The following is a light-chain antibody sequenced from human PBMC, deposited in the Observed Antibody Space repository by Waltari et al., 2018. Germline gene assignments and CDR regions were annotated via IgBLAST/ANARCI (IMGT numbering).Light chain of an antibody. CDR2: AVS. V-gene: IGLV2-14*03. J-gene: IGLJ3*02. CDR1: SSDIGTYNY. Sequence: QSALTQPASVSGSPGQSSTISCTGTSSDIGTYNYVSWYQQHPGKAPKLMIYAVSNRPSGVSNRFSASKSGNTASLTISGLQAEDEADYYCSSYTSTDTWVFGGGTKLTVL. CDR3: SSYTSTDTWV.